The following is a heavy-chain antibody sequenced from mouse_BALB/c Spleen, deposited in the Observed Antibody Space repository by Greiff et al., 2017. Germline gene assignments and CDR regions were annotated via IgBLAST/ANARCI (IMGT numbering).Heavy chain of an antibody. D-gene: IGHD3-3*01. CDR3: TRGARGDFDD. CDR1: GYTFTSYW. J-gene: IGHJ2*01. CDR2: IYPGNSDT. Sequence: VQLKESGTVLARPGASVKMSCTASGYTFTSYWMHWVKQRPGQGLEWIGAIYPGNSDTSYNQKFKGKAKLTAVTSTSTAYMELSSLTNEDSAVYYCTRGARGDFDDWGQGTTLTVSS. V-gene: IGHV1-5*01.